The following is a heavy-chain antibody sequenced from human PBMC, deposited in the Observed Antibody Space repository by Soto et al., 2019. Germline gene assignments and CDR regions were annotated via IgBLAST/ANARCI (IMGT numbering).Heavy chain of an antibody. J-gene: IGHJ3*02. V-gene: IGHV3-30*18. CDR2: ISYDGSNK. D-gene: IGHD6-19*01. CDR1: GSTFSSYG. Sequence: GSLKLSCAASGSTFSSYGMHWVRRAPGKGLEWVAVISYDGSNKYYADSVKGRFTISRDNSKNTLYLQMNSLRAEDTAVYYCAKQGVGSSGWYLDIWGQGTMVTVSS. CDR3: AKQGVGSSGWYLDI.